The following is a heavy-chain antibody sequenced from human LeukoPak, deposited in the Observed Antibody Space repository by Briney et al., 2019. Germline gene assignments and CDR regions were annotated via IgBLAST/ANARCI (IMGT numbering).Heavy chain of an antibody. V-gene: IGHV1-69*13. CDR2: IIPIFGTA. D-gene: IGHD1-26*01. CDR1: GGTFSSYA. J-gene: IGHJ6*02. Sequence: SVKVSCKASGGTFSSYAISWVRQAPGQGLEWMGGIIPIFGTANYAQKFQGRVTITADESTSTAYMELSSLRSEDTAVYYCARVGRYSGSYLPPIEDVWSQGTTVTVSS. CDR3: ARVGRYSGSYLPPIEDV.